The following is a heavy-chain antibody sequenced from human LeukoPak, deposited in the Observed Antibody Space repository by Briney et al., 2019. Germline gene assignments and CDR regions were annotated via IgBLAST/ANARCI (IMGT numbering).Heavy chain of an antibody. Sequence: GGTLRLSCAASGFTLSTYWMHWVRQAPGKGLVWVSHINTDGSGTTYADSVKGRFTISRDNAKNTLYLQMNRLRVEDTAVYYCAQSFGAASAWGQGTLVTVSS. CDR3: AQSFGAASA. J-gene: IGHJ4*02. D-gene: IGHD3-16*01. V-gene: IGHV3-74*01. CDR1: GFTLSTYW. CDR2: INTDGSGT.